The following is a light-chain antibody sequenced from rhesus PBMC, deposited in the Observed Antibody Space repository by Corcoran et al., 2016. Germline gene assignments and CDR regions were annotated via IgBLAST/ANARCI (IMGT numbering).Light chain of an antibody. CDR3: QQGYNTLYS. CDR1: QGISSW. Sequence: DIQMTQSPSSLSASVVDKVTITCRASQGISSWLAWYQQKPGKAPKLLIYAASSLQSGDPSRFSGSGSGTDYTLTISSLQPEDFATYYCQQGYNTLYSFGQGAKVEIK. J-gene: IGKJ2*01. CDR2: AAS. V-gene: IGKV1-18*01.